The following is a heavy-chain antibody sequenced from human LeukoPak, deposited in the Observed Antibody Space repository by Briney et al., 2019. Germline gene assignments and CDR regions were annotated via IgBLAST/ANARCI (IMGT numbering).Heavy chain of an antibody. V-gene: IGHV3-53*01. CDR3: ARGGSSGWLPTWYYYGMDV. CDR2: IYSGGST. D-gene: IGHD6-19*01. J-gene: IGHJ6*02. CDR1: GFTVSSNY. Sequence: GGSLRLSCAASGFTVSSNYMSWVRQAPGKGLEWVSVIYSGGSTYYADSVRGRFTISRDNSKNTLYLQMNSLRAEDTAVYYCARGGSSGWLPTWYYYGMDVWGQGTTVTVSS.